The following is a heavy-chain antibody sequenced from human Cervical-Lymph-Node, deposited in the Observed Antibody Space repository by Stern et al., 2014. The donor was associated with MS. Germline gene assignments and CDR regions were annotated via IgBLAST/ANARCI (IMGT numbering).Heavy chain of an antibody. D-gene: IGHD3-9*01. CDR2: IYYSGST. CDR1: GDSITSSTYY. CDR3: VTERKYHILTGFYSSYYGMDV. Sequence: QLQESGPGPVQPSATPSLTCAVSGDSITSSTYYWGWVRQFPGKGLEWIGNIYYSGSTYSNLSLKSRVHISIEQYKKQFSPKLSSVTAADTAVYYCVTERKYHILTGFYSSYYGMDVWGQGTTVAVSS. J-gene: IGHJ6*02. V-gene: IGHV4-39*05.